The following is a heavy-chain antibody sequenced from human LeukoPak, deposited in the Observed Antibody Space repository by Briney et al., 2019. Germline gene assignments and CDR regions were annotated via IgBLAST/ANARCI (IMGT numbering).Heavy chain of an antibody. D-gene: IGHD2-2*01. Sequence: GGSLRLSCAASGFTFSSYSMNWVRQAPGKGLEWVSYISSSSSTIYYADSVKGRFTISRDNAKNSLYLQMNSLRDEDTAVYYCATKPRDVVVPAAIVDYWGQGTLVTVSS. CDR2: ISSSSSTI. CDR3: ATKPRDVVVPAAIVDY. V-gene: IGHV3-48*02. J-gene: IGHJ4*02. CDR1: GFTFSSYS.